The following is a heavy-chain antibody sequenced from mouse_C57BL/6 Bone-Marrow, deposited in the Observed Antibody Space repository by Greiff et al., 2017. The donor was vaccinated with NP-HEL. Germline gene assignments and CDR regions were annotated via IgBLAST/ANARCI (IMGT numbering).Heavy chain of an antibody. CDR1: GFTFTDYY. V-gene: IGHV7-3*01. D-gene: IGHD1-1*01. CDR2: IRNKANGYTT. CDR3: ARYNYGSSYVAY. Sequence: VQLKESGGGLVQPGGSLSLSCAASGFTFTDYYMSWVRQPPGKALEWLGFIRNKANGYTTEYSASVKGRFTISRDNSQSILYLQMNALRAEDSATYYCARYNYGSSYVAYWGQGTLVTVSA. J-gene: IGHJ3*01.